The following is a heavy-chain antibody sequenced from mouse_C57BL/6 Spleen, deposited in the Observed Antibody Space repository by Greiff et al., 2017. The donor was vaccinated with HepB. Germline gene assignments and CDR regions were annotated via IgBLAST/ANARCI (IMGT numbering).Heavy chain of an antibody. Sequence: EVQLQQSGPGLVKPSQSLSLTCSVTGYSITSGYYWNWIRQFPGNKLEWMGYISYDGSNNYNPSLKNRISITRDTSKNQFFLKLNSVTTEDTATYDCARDLGSKGAMDYWGQGTSVTVSS. J-gene: IGHJ4*01. CDR2: ISYDGSN. D-gene: IGHD4-1*01. CDR1: GYSITSGYY. V-gene: IGHV3-6*01. CDR3: ARDLGSKGAMDY.